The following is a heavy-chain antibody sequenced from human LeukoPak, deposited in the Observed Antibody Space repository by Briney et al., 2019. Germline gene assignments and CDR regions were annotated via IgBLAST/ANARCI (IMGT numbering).Heavy chain of an antibody. CDR3: ASSIMITFGGVIVRDGDAFDI. V-gene: IGHV1-69*05. Sequence: SVKVSCKASGGTFSSYAISWVRQAPGQGLEWMGRIIPIFGTANYAQKFQGRVTITTDESTSTAYMELSSLRSEDTVVYYCASSIMITFGGVIVRDGDAFDIWGQGTMVTVSS. D-gene: IGHD3-16*02. CDR1: GGTFSSYA. J-gene: IGHJ3*02. CDR2: IIPIFGTA.